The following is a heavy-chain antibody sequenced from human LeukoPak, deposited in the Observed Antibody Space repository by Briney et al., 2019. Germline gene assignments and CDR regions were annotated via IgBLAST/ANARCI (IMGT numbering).Heavy chain of an antibody. CDR2: ISAYNGNT. V-gene: IGHV1-18*01. D-gene: IGHD2-21*02. Sequence: ASVKVSCMASGYTFTSYGISWVRQAPGQGLEWMGWISAYNGNTNYAQKLQGRVTMTTDTSTSTAYMELRSLRSDDTAVYYCAKSEVVTAMVDAFDIWGQGTMVTVSS. J-gene: IGHJ3*02. CDR3: AKSEVVTAMVDAFDI. CDR1: GYTFTSYG.